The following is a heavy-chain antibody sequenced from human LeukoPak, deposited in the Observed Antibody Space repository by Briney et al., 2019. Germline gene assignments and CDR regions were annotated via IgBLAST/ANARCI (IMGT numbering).Heavy chain of an antibody. CDR1: GGSISSYY. CDR3: ARSHSSGYYSQH. J-gene: IGHJ1*01. D-gene: IGHD3-22*01. Sequence: PSETLSLTCTVSGGSISSYYWSWIRQPPGKGLEWIGYIYTSGSTNYNPSLKSRVTISVDTSKNQFSLKLSSVTAADTAVYYCARSHSSGYYSQHWGQGTLVTVSS. CDR2: IYTSGST. V-gene: IGHV4-4*09.